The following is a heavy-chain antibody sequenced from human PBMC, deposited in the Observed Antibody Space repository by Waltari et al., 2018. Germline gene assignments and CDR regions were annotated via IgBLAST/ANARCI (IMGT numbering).Heavy chain of an antibody. CDR1: GCTFSTYW. V-gene: IGHV3-74*01. CDR2: IKPGGTYT. Sequence: EVQLVESGGGLVQPGGSLRLSCAASGCTFSTYWMHWVRQAPGKGLVWVSHIKPGGTYTGYAESVKGRFTISRDDAKNTLYLQMNSLRVEDTAIYYCVGQIATGYWGQGTLVTVSS. D-gene: IGHD6-13*01. CDR3: VGQIATGY. J-gene: IGHJ4*02.